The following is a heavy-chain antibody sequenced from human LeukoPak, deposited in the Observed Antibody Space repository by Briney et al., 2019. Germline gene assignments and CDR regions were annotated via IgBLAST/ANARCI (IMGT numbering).Heavy chain of an antibody. CDR3: ARITIFGVLDHYYGMDV. Sequence: SETLSLICTVSGGSISSYYWSWIRQPAGKGLEWIGRIYTSGSTNYNPSLKSRVTMSVDTSKNQFSLKLSSVTAADTAVYYCARITIFGVLDHYYGMDVWGQGTTVTVSS. D-gene: IGHD3-3*01. V-gene: IGHV4-4*07. CDR1: GGSISSYY. CDR2: IYTSGST. J-gene: IGHJ6*02.